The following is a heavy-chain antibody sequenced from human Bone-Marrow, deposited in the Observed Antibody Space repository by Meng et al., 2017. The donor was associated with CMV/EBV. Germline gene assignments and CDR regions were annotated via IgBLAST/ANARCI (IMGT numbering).Heavy chain of an antibody. V-gene: IGHV3-53*01. Sequence: GGSLRLSCAASAFTVSSTYMSWVRQAPGKGLEWISSIYGGGSTYYADSVKGRFTISRDNSKNTLYLQMNSLRAEDTAAYYCARGATGAWDFYFDYWGQGPLVTVSS. CDR1: AFTVSSTY. CDR3: ARGATGAWDFYFDY. J-gene: IGHJ4*02. CDR2: IYGGGST. D-gene: IGHD6-13*01.